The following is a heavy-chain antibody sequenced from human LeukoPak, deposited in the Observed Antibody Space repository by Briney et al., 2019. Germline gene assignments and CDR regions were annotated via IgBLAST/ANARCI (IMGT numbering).Heavy chain of an antibody. J-gene: IGHJ4*02. CDR1: GFTLSSYA. V-gene: IGHV3-30-3*01. CDR3: TSYSSSWYVFDY. CDR2: ISYDGSNK. Sequence: GGSLRLSCAASGFTLSSYAMSWVRQAPGKGLEWVAVISYDGSNKYYADSVKGRFTISRDNSKNTLYLQMNSLRAEDTAVYYCTSYSSSWYVFDYWGQGTLVTVSS. D-gene: IGHD6-13*01.